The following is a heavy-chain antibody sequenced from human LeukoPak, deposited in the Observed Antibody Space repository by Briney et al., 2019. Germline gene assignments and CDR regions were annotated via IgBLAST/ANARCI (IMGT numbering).Heavy chain of an antibody. D-gene: IGHD6-6*01. CDR3: ARPKTGAWQLAFDY. J-gene: IGHJ4*02. Sequence: GGSLRLSCAASGFTVSYNYMSWVRQAPGKGLEWVSVIYSGGSTYYADSVKGRFTISRDNSKNTLYLQMNSLRAEDTAVYYCARPKTGAWQLAFDYWGQGTLVTVSS. CDR1: GFTVSYNY. CDR2: IYSGGST. V-gene: IGHV3-66*04.